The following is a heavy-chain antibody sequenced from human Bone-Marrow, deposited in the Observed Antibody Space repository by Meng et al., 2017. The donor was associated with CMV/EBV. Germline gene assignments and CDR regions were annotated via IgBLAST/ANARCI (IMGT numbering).Heavy chain of an antibody. D-gene: IGHD3-22*01. CDR1: GYTFTGYY. V-gene: IGHV1-2*02. CDR3: ARVALLTYYYDSSPMDV. J-gene: IGHJ6*02. Sequence: ASVKVSCKASGYTFTGYYMHWVRQAPGQGLEWMGWINPNSGGTNYAQKFQGRVTMTRDTSISTAYMELSRLRSDDTAVYYCARVALLTYYYDSSPMDVWGQGTTVTVSS. CDR2: INPNSGGT.